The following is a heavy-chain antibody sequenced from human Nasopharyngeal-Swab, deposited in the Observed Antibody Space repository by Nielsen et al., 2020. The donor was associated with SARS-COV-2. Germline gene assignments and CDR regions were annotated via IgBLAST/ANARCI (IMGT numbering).Heavy chain of an antibody. CDR1: GGTFSSYA. J-gene: IGHJ6*02. D-gene: IGHD1-7*01. V-gene: IGHV1-69*04. CDR2: IIPILGIA. Sequence: SVKVSCKASGGTFSSYAISWVRQAPGQGLEWMGRIIPILGIANYAQKFQGRVTITADKSTSTAYMELSSLRSEDTAVYYCARAAGKLRASVSPNYGMDVWGQGTTVTVSS. CDR3: ARAAGKLRASVSPNYGMDV.